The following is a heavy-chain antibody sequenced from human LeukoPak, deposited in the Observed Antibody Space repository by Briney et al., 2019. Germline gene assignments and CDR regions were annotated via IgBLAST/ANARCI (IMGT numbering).Heavy chain of an antibody. CDR2: INHSGST. D-gene: IGHD3-16*02. CDR3: ARDKIDYVWGSYRYTGLDY. J-gene: IGHJ4*02. CDR1: GGSISSYY. V-gene: IGHV4-34*01. Sequence: SETLSLTCTVSGGSISSYYWSWIRQPPGKGLEWIGEINHSGSTNYNPSLKSRVTISVDTSKNQFSLKLSSVTAADTAVYYCARDKIDYVWGSYRYTGLDYWGQGTLVTVSS.